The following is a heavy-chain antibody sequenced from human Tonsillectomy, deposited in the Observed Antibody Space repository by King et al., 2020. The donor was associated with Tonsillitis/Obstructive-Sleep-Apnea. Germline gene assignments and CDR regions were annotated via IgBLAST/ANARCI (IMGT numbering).Heavy chain of an antibody. Sequence: VQLQQWGAGLLKPSETLSLTCAVYGGSFSGYYWSWLRQPPGKGLEWIGEINHSGSTNYNPSLKSRVTISVDTSKNQFSLKLSSVTAADTAVYYCARVGSSSKRYYYMDVWGKGTTVTVSS. CDR1: GGSFSGYY. V-gene: IGHV4-34*01. J-gene: IGHJ6*03. CDR3: ARVGSSSKRYYYMDV. CDR2: INHSGST. D-gene: IGHD2-2*01.